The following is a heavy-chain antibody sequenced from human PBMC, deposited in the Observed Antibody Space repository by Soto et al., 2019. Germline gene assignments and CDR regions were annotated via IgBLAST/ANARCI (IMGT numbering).Heavy chain of an antibody. CDR2: IYYNGNT. CDR1: GGSISTHY. V-gene: IGHV4-59*11. D-gene: IGHD7-27*01. Sequence: QVQLQESGPGLVKPSETLSLTCSVSGGSISTHYWSWIRQPPGKGLEWIGYIYYNGNTNYNPSLKSRVAMSVDTSRNQISLKLTTVSAADTAVYYCTRANWYSEYWCQGNLVTVSS. J-gene: IGHJ4*02. CDR3: TRANWYSEY.